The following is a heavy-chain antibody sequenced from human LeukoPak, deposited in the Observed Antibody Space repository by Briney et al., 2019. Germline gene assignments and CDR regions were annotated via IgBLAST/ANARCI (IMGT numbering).Heavy chain of an antibody. Sequence: GGSLRLSCAASGFTFSSYAMSWVRQAPGKGLEWVSAFSGSGGSTYYADSVKGRFTISRDNSKNTLYLQMNSLRAEGTAVYYCARTGRTNWFDPWGQGTLVTVSS. CDR1: GFTFSSYA. V-gene: IGHV3-23*01. D-gene: IGHD3-10*01. CDR3: ARTGRTNWFDP. J-gene: IGHJ5*02. CDR2: FSGSGGST.